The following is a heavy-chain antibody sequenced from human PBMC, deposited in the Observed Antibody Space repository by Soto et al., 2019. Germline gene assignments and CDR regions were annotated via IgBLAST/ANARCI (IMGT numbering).Heavy chain of an antibody. V-gene: IGHV1-2*02. CDR3: ASPRKISYYYDSSGPRDAFDI. CDR1: GYTFTGYY. J-gene: IGHJ3*02. Sequence: GASVKVSCKASGYTFTGYYMHWVLQAPGQGLEWMGWINPNSGGTNYAQKFQGRVTMTRDTSISTAYMELSRLRSEDTAVYYCASPRKISYYYDSSGPRDAFDIWGQGTMVTVSS. D-gene: IGHD3-22*01. CDR2: INPNSGGT.